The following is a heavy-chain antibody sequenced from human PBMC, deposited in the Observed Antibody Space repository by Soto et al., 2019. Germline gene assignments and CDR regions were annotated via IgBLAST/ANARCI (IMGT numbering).Heavy chain of an antibody. Sequence: GGSLRLSCAASGFTFSSYSMNWVRQAPGKGLEWVSSISSSSSYIYYADSVKGRFTISRDNAKNSLYLQMNSLRAEDTAVYYCARDRVGATPPSDYWGQGTLVTVSS. CDR1: GFTFSSYS. CDR3: ARDRVGATPPSDY. J-gene: IGHJ4*02. D-gene: IGHD1-26*01. CDR2: ISSSSSYI. V-gene: IGHV3-21*01.